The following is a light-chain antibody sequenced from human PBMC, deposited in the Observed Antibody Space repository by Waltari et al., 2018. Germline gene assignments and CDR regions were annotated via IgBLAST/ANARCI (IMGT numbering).Light chain of an antibody. V-gene: IGKV3-11*01. J-gene: IGKJ4*01. CDR3: QQRYTWPLT. CDR2: SAS. CDR1: ESVDSN. Sequence: EIVLTQSPATLSLSPGERATLSCRASESVDSNLAWYQQKPGQAPRLLIYSASNRAPGIPARFSARESATDFTLTISSLEPEDFAVYYCQQRYTWPLTFGGGTNVEIK.